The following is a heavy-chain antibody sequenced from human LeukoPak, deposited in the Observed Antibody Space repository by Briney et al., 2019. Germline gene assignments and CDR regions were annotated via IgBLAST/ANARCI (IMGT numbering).Heavy chain of an antibody. CDR3: ARQSTVNANWYFDL. V-gene: IGHV1-69*13. Sequence: GASVKVSCKASGYTFTSYGISWVRQAPGQGLEWMGGIIPIFGTANYAQKFQGRVTITADESTSTAYMELSSLRSEDTAVYYCARQSTVNANWYFDLWGRGTLVTVSS. CDR2: IIPIFGTA. J-gene: IGHJ2*01. CDR1: GYTFTSYG. D-gene: IGHD4-17*01.